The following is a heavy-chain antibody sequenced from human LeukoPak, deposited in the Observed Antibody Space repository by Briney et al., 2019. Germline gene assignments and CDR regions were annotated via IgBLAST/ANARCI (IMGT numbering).Heavy chain of an antibody. D-gene: IGHD2-8*02. CDR3: ARAPIVLVVYASGGRFDP. CDR1: GGSFSGYY. J-gene: IGHJ5*02. V-gene: IGHV4-34*01. CDR2: INHSGST. Sequence: SETLSLTCAVYGGSFSGYYWSWIRQPPGKGLEWIGEINHSGSTNYNPSLKSRVAISVDTSKNQFSLKLSSVTAADTAVHYCARAPIVLVVYASGGRFDPWGQGTLVTVSS.